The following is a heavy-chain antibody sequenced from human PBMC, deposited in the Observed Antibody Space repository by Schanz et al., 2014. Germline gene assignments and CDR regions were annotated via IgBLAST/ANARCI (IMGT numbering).Heavy chain of an antibody. V-gene: IGHV3-23*04. CDR2: ITGASDHI. CDR1: RFTVTNAW. CDR3: AKTLFPGGTQTFGN. Sequence: EAHLVESGGGLVKPGGSLTLSCAASRFTVTNAWMSWVRQAPGKGLEWVSGITGASDHIDYAESVKGRFTISRDNSKSTLYVEMNSLRVEDTAVYYCAKTLFPGGTQTFGNWGQGTLLTVSS. D-gene: IGHD2-8*02. J-gene: IGHJ4*02.